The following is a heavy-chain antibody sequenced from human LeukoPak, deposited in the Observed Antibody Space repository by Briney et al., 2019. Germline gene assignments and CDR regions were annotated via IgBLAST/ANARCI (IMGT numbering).Heavy chain of an antibody. J-gene: IGHJ5*02. V-gene: IGHV1-2*02. D-gene: IGHD2-21*01. CDR1: GYSFTDYY. Sequence: ASVKVSCKTSGYSFTDYYMHWVRQAPGQGLEWMGGINPNSGGTSSAQKFQGRVTMTRDTSITTVYMGVRWLTSDDTAVYYCARADRLHGGPYLIGPWGQGTLVTVSS. CDR2: INPNSGGT. CDR3: ARADRLHGGPYLIGP.